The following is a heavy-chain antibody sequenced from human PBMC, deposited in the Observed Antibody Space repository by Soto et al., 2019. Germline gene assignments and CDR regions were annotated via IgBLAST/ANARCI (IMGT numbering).Heavy chain of an antibody. D-gene: IGHD5-12*01. Sequence: PSETLSLTCTVSGGSIRITSYYWAWIRQRPGKGLEWLGIIYYSGSTYYNPSLKSRVTMSVDTSKNLFSLKLSSVTAADTALYYCARQWGGHAYNYFYGMDVWGQGTTVTVSS. J-gene: IGHJ6*02. V-gene: IGHV4-39*01. CDR2: IYYSGST. CDR3: ARQWGGHAYNYFYGMDV. CDR1: GGSIRITSYY.